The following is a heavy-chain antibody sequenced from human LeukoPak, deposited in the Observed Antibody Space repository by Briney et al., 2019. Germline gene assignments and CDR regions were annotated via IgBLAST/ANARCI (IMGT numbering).Heavy chain of an antibody. CDR3: ARDQIDSSGYYYSNWFDP. CDR1: GGSISSYY. D-gene: IGHD3-22*01. V-gene: IGHV4-59*01. CDR2: IYYSGST. J-gene: IGHJ5*02. Sequence: KASETLSLTCTVSGGSISSYYWSWIRQPPGKGREWIGYIYYSGSTNYNPSLKSRVTISVDTSKNQFSLKLSSVTAADTAVYYCARDQIDSSGYYYSNWFDPWGQGTLVTVSS.